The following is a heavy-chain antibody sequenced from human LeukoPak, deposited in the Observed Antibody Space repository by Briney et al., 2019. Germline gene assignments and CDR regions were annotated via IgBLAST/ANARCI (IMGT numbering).Heavy chain of an antibody. CDR3: ARDENSSGWGYIGY. J-gene: IGHJ4*02. V-gene: IGHV1-2*02. D-gene: IGHD6-19*01. CDR2: INPNSGGT. Sequence: ASVKVSCKASGYTFTSYYMHWVRQAPGQGLEWMGWINPNSGGTNYAQKFQGRVTMTRNTSISTAYMELSSLRSDDTAVYYCARDENSSGWGYIGYWGQGTLVTVSS. CDR1: GYTFTSYY.